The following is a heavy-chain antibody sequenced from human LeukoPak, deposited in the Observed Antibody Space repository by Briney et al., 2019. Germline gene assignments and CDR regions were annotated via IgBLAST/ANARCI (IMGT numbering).Heavy chain of an antibody. Sequence: GGSLRLSCVASGFTFTNYAMSWVRQAPGKGLEWVSLINAGGGSAYYADSVKGRFTISRDNSRNTLYLQMNSLRAEDTAVYYCAKVRIQLWPRGYFDYWGQGTLATVSS. CDR3: AKVRIQLWPRGYFDY. V-gene: IGHV3-23*01. D-gene: IGHD5-18*01. CDR1: GFTFTNYA. J-gene: IGHJ4*02. CDR2: INAGGGSA.